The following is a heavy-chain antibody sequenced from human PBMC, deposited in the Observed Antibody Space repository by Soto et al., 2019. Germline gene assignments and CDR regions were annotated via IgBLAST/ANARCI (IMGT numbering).Heavy chain of an antibody. CDR3: ARDAPPHYYYYGMDV. V-gene: IGHV5-10-1*01. CDR2: IDPSDSYT. J-gene: IGHJ6*02. CDR1: GYRFTSYW. Sequence: GEYLKISCKGSGYRFTSYWISWVRQMPGKGLEWMGRIDPSDSYTNYSQSFQVHVTISADKSISTAYLQWSSLKASDTAMYYCARDAPPHYYYYGMDVWGQGTTVTVSS.